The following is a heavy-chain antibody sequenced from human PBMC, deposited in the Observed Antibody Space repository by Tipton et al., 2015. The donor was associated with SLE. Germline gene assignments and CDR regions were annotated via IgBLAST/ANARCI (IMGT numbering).Heavy chain of an antibody. J-gene: IGHJ3*02. V-gene: IGHV4-59*01. CDR2: VYFYTNENT. Sequence: LRLSCAASGFTFSSYSMNWLRQTPGKGLEWIGYVYFYTNENTSYNPSLRSRVTISLDTSNNHFSLKLTSVTAADTAVYYCARGPLEPAVSDNAFDIWGQGTMVTVSS. CDR1: GFTFSSYS. D-gene: IGHD2-2*01. CDR3: ARGPLEPAVSDNAFDI.